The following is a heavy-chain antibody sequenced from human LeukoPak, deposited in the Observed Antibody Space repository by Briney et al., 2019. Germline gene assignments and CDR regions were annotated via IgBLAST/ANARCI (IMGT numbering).Heavy chain of an antibody. Sequence: SETLPLTCSVSGYSISSGFHWGWIRQPPGKGLEWIGRIYYSGSTYYNPSFKSRVTISVDTSNNQFSLNVSSVTAADTAVYYCARKGWSYGDVPSWGQGTLVTVSS. J-gene: IGHJ4*02. D-gene: IGHD4-17*01. CDR2: IYYSGST. V-gene: IGHV4-38-2*02. CDR1: GYSISSGFH. CDR3: ARKGWSYGDVPS.